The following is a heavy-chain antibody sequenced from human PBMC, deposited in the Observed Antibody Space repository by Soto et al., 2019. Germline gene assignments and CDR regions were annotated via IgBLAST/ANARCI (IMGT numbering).Heavy chain of an antibody. CDR1: GGSISSYY. Sequence: SETLSLTCTVSGGSISSYYWSWIRQPPGKGLEWLAYIYYSGSTSYNPSLKSRVSISLDTSMNQFSLKLSSVTAADTAVYYCARTYDDSGPNSGGYGFDIWGKGKMFPVS. V-gene: IGHV4-59*13. J-gene: IGHJ3*02. D-gene: IGHD3-22*01. CDR2: IYYSGST. CDR3: ARTYDDSGPNSGGYGFDI.